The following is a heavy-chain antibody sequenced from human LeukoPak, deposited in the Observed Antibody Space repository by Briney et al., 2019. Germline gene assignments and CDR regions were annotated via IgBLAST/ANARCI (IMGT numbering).Heavy chain of an antibody. CDR2: IYDSGIA. Sequence: PSETLSLTCVVSGDSISSGGYSWSWIRQPPGKGLEWIGYIYDSGIALYNPSLKSRVTMLVDTSKNHFFLNLRSVTAADTAVYYCARRGGDMPARGFMDVWGKGTTVTVSS. V-gene: IGHV4-30-4*07. D-gene: IGHD3-16*01. J-gene: IGHJ6*03. CDR3: ARRGGDMPARGFMDV. CDR1: GDSISSGGYS.